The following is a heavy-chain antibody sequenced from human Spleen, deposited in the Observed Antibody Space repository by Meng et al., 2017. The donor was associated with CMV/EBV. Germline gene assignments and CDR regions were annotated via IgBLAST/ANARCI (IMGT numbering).Heavy chain of an antibody. CDR1: GFTFTDYA. Sequence: LSLTCAASGFTFTDYAIHWVRQAPGKGLEWVSSISSSSSYIYYADSVKGRFTISRDNAKNSLYLQMNSLRADDTAVYFCARGGDGYNSAFDYWGQGALVTVSS. CDR3: ARGGDGYNSAFDY. J-gene: IGHJ4*02. V-gene: IGHV3-21*01. D-gene: IGHD5-24*01. CDR2: ISSSSSYI.